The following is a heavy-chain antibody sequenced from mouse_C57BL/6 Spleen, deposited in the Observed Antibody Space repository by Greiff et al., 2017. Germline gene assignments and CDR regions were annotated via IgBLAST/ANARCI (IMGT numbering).Heavy chain of an antibody. CDR2: IYPGDGDT. CDR1: GYAFSSSW. Sequence: VKLVESGPELVKPGASVKISCKASGYAFSSSWMNWVKQRPGKGLEWIGRIYPGDGDTNYNGKFKGKATLTADKSSSTAYMQLSSLTSEDSAVYFCASYYGSRGFDYWGQGTTLTVSS. V-gene: IGHV1-82*01. D-gene: IGHD1-1*01. CDR3: ASYYGSRGFDY. J-gene: IGHJ2*01.